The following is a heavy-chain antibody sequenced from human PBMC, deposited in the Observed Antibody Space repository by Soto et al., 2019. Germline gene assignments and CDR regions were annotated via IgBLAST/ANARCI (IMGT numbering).Heavy chain of an antibody. Sequence: SETLSLTCSVSGDSISTVDYFWAWIRQPPGQALEYIGYIYKSATTYYNPSFEGRVAISLDTSKSHFSLNVTSVAAADTAVYFCARGRYCLTGRCFPNWFDSWGQGTLVTVSS. CDR3: ARGRYCLTGRCFPNWFDS. J-gene: IGHJ5*01. V-gene: IGHV4-30-4*01. CDR1: GDSISTVDYF. CDR2: IYKSATT. D-gene: IGHD2-15*01.